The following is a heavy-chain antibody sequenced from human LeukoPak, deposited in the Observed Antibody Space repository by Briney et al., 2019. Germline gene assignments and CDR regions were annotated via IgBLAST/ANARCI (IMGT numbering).Heavy chain of an antibody. CDR1: GGTFSSYA. Sequence: ASVKVSCKASGGTFSSYAISWVRQAPGQGLEWMGGIIPIFGTANYAQKFQGRVTITTDESTSTAYMELSSLRSEDTAVYYCARVGNYGGPPYSDYYYYMDVWGKGTTVTVSS. V-gene: IGHV1-69*05. CDR3: ARVGNYGGPPYSDYYYYMDV. J-gene: IGHJ6*03. CDR2: IIPIFGTA. D-gene: IGHD4-23*01.